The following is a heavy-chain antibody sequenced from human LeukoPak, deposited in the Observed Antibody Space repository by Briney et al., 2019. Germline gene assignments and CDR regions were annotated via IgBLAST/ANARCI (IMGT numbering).Heavy chain of an antibody. CDR2: ISGYSGNT. Sequence: ASVKVSCKTSGYTFTKYSVTWVRQAPGQGLEWMGWISGYSGNTNYAQRLQDRVTMTTDTSTSTAYMDLRRLRSDDTAVYYCARGGHYDNSGHYHGLYDFWGQGTLVTVSS. CDR3: ARGGHYDNSGHYHGLYDF. D-gene: IGHD3-22*01. CDR1: GYTFTKYS. V-gene: IGHV1-18*01. J-gene: IGHJ4*02.